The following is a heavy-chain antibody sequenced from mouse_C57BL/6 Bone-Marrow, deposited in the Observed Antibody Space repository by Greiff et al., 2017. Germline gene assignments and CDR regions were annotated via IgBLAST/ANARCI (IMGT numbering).Heavy chain of an antibody. Sequence: QVQLQQSGPELVKPGASVKISCKASGYTFTDYYINWVKQRPGQGLAWIGWIYPGSGNTKYNEKFKGKATLTVDTSSSTAYMQLSSLTSEDSAVYFCARGGIYYGNYIYAMDYWGQGTSVTVSS. CDR1: GYTFTDYY. D-gene: IGHD2-1*01. V-gene: IGHV1-84*01. CDR2: IYPGSGNT. J-gene: IGHJ4*01. CDR3: ARGGIYYGNYIYAMDY.